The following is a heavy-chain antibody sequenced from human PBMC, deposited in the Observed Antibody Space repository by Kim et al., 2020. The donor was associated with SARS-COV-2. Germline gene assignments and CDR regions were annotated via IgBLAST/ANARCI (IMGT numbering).Heavy chain of an antibody. CDR3: AQDLKGYFDWLRSRFYNYYGMDG. CDR1: GFTFSSYG. D-gene: IGHD3-9*01. CDR2: ISYDGSNK. J-gene: IGHJ6*02. Sequence: GGSLRLSCAASGFTFSSYGMHWVRQAPGKGLEWVAVISYDGSNKYYADSVKGRFTISRDNSKNTLDLQMNSLRAEDTAVYYCAQDLKGYFDWLRSRFYNYYGMDGWGQGTTVTVSS. V-gene: IGHV3-30*18.